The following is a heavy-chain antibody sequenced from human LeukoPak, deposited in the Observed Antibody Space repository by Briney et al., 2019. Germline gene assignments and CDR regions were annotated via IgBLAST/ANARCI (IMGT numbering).Heavy chain of an antibody. J-gene: IGHJ5*02. Sequence: GASVKVSCKASGYTFTGYYMHWVRQAPGQGLEWMGWINPNSGGTNYAQKFQGRVTMTRDTSISTAYMELSRLRSDDTAVYYCARDSSWYPPYNWFDPWGQGTLVTVSS. D-gene: IGHD6-13*01. CDR2: INPNSGGT. CDR3: ARDSSWYPPYNWFDP. V-gene: IGHV1-2*02. CDR1: GYTFTGYY.